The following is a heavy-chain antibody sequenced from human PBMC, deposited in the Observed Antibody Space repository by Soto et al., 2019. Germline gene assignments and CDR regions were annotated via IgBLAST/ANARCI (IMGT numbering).Heavy chain of an antibody. D-gene: IGHD7-27*01. CDR3: LGDWLHP. Sequence: EVQLVASGGDLVKPGGSLRLACAGSGFSFRNAWMSWVRQAPGKGPEWVGRIKSESVGGKTDYAAPVKGRFTVSRDDSKNTVYLHMSSLKIEDTAVYYCLGDWLHPWGQGTLVTVSS. CDR2: IKSESVGGKT. CDR1: GFSFRNAW. V-gene: IGHV3-15*05. J-gene: IGHJ5*02.